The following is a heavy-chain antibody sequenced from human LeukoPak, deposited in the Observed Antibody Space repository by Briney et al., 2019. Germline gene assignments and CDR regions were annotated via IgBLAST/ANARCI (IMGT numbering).Heavy chain of an antibody. J-gene: IGHJ4*02. CDR3: AKDLRGSYRPFDY. CDR2: IRYDGNNK. D-gene: IGHD1-26*01. V-gene: IGHV3-30*02. Sequence: GGSLRLSCGASGFTFSNYGMLWVRQAPGKGLDWVAFIRYDGNNKLYADSVKGRFTISRDNSKNTLYLQMNSLRAEDTAVYYCAKDLRGSYRPFDYWGQGTLVTVSS. CDR1: GFTFSNYG.